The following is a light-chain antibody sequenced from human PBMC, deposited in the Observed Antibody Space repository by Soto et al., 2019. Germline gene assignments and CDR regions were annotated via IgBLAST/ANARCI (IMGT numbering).Light chain of an antibody. CDR2: LEGSGSY. CDR3: ETWDSNTQNWV. V-gene: IGLV4-60*02. CDR1: SGHSSYI. Sequence: QAVVTQSSSASASLGSSVKLTCTLSSGHSSYIIAWHQQQPGKAPRYLMKLEGSGSYNEGSGVPDRFSGSSSGADRYLTISTVPFGDEADYCCETWDSNTQNWVFGGGTKLTVL. J-gene: IGLJ3*02.